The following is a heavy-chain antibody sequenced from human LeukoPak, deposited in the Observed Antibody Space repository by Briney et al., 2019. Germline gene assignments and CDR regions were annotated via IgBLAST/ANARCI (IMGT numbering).Heavy chain of an antibody. D-gene: IGHD6-19*01. J-gene: IGHJ4*02. CDR2: ISSSSSYI. Sequence: PGRSLRLSCAASGFTFSSYAMHWVRQAPGKGLEWVSSISSSSSYIYYADSVKGRFTISRDNAKNSLYLQMNSLRAEDTAVYYCARDQIAVAGPIDYWGQGTLVTVSS. CDR1: GFTFSSYA. V-gene: IGHV3-21*04. CDR3: ARDQIAVAGPIDY.